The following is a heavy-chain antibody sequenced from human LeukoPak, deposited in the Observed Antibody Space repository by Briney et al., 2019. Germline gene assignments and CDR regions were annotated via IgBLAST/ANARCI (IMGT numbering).Heavy chain of an antibody. CDR3: ARSNWREYAFDI. Sequence: SETLSLTCTVSGGSVSSGSYYWSWIRQPPGTGLEWIGYIYYSGSTNYNPSLKSRVTISVDTSKNQFSLKLSSVTAADTAVYYCARSNWREYAFDIWGQGTMVTVSS. D-gene: IGHD1-20*01. J-gene: IGHJ3*02. V-gene: IGHV4-61*01. CDR2: IYYSGST. CDR1: GGSVSSGSYY.